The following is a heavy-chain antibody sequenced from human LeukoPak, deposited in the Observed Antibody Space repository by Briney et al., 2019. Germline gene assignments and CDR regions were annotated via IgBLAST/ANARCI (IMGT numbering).Heavy chain of an antibody. V-gene: IGHV3-11*01. CDR2: ISSSGSTI. Sequence: LSLTCAVYGGSFSGYYWSWIRQAPGKGLEWVSYISSSGSTIYYADSVKGRFTISRDNAKNSLYLQMNSLRAEDTAVYYCARSMIGGSSDYWGQGTLVTVSS. J-gene: IGHJ4*02. CDR3: ARSMIGGSSDY. CDR1: GGSFSGYY. D-gene: IGHD2-15*01.